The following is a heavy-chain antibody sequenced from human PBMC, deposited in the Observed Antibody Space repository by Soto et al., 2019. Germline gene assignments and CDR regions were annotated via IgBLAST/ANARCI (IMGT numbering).Heavy chain of an antibody. Sequence: SGPTLVNPTQTLTLTCTRSGFSLTTSGMSVSWIRQPPGKALEWLAFIDWDGDKHYTTSLKTRLTLSRDTTKNQVVLKMTNMDPVDTATYYCARTLARSGYYGSFFYYGMDVWGQGTPVTVSS. J-gene: IGHJ6*02. D-gene: IGHD3-3*01. CDR2: IDWDGDK. CDR3: ARTLARSGYYGSFFYYGMDV. CDR1: GFSLTTSGMS. V-gene: IGHV2-70*01.